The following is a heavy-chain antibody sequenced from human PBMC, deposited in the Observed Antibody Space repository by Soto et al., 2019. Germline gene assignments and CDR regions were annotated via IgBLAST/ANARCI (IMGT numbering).Heavy chain of an antibody. V-gene: IGHV4-4*07. CDR2: IYSSGSA. D-gene: IGHD1-26*01. Sequence: SETLSLTYTVSCGYIYTYSCTWLRQPAGKGLEWIGHIYSSGSANYNPSLKSRVSMSVDTSKNQFSLKLNSVTAADTAVYYCATIVGANDYWGQGALVIVS. J-gene: IGHJ4*02. CDR3: ATIVGANDY. CDR1: CGYIYTYS.